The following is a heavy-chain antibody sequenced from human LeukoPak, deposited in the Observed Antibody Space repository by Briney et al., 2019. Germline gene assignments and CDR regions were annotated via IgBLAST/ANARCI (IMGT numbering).Heavy chain of an antibody. CDR1: GYTFTDYY. CDR3: AREEVSFDM. J-gene: IGHJ3*02. D-gene: IGHD1-14*01. Sequence: GASVKVSCKASGYTFTDYYIDWVRQAPGQGLEWMGWINPNSGGTKYAQKFQGRVTMTRDTSISTAYMELNRLRSDDTAVYYCAREEVSFDMWGQGTMVTVSS. CDR2: INPNSGGT. V-gene: IGHV1-2*02.